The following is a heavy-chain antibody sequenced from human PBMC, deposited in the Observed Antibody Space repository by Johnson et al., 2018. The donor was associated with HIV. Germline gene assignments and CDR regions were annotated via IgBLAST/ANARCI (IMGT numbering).Heavy chain of an antibody. J-gene: IGHJ3*02. V-gene: IGHV3-33*01. CDR2: IWYDGSNK. CDR3: ARDGSLGGGLHDAFDI. D-gene: IGHD3-16*01. Sequence: QVLLVESGGGVVQPGRSLRLSCAASGFTFSSYGMHWVRQAPGKGLEWVAVIWYDGSNKYYADSVKGRFTISRDNAKNSLYLQMNSLRVEDTAVYYCARDGSLGGGLHDAFDIWGPGTMVTVSS. CDR1: GFTFSSYG.